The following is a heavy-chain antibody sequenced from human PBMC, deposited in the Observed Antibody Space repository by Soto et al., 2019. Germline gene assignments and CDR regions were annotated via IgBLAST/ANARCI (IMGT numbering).Heavy chain of an antibody. CDR1: VASISIDEYH. D-gene: IGHD3-10*01. J-gene: IGHJ4*02. V-gene: IGHV4-39*01. CDR3: VRLGDS. CDR2: VKSSGT. Sequence: SETLSITCTFSVASISIDEYHWGWIRQPPGKGLEWIGSVKSSGTYYNPSLRSRITVSVETSNNQFSLNLRSVTAADTATYSCVRLGDSWGQGAMVTVSS.